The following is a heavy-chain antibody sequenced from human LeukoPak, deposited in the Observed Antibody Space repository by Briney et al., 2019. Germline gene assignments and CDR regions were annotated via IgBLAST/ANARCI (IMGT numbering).Heavy chain of an antibody. CDR3: ASRGCSSGGFDY. CDR1: GYTFTSYD. CDR2: MNPNSGNT. Sequence: ASVKVSCKASGYTFTSYDINWVRQATGQGLEWMGWMNPNSGNTGYAQKFQGRVTMTRNTSISTAYMELSSLRSEDTAVYYCASRGCSSGGFDYWGQGTLVTVSS. V-gene: IGHV1-8*01. D-gene: IGHD6-19*01. J-gene: IGHJ4*02.